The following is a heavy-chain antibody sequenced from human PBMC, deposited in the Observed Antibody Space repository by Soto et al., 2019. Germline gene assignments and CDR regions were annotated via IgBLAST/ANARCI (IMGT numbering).Heavy chain of an antibody. J-gene: IGHJ6*02. Sequence: QVQLQESGPGLVKPSQTLSLTCSVSGGAINNRDYYWSWIRQHPGKGLEWIGNIFYSGSTDYNPSLKGRLTISIDTSKNEFSLKLTSVTAADTAVYYCARDRPAFKSFGSGMDVRGQGTTVTVSS. D-gene: IGHD3-16*01. CDR3: ARDRPAFKSFGSGMDV. V-gene: IGHV4-31*03. CDR1: GGAINNRDYY. CDR2: IFYSGST.